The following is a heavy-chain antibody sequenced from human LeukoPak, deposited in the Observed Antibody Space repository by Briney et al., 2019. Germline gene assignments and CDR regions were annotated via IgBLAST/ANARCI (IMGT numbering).Heavy chain of an antibody. CDR3: AREGTRWIQLLRPVPFDY. Sequence: PSETLSLTCIVSGGSISSSSYYWGWIRQPPGKGLEWIGSIYYSGSTYYNPSLKSRVTISVDTSKNQFSLKLSSMTAADTAVYYCAREGTRWIQLLRPVPFDYWGQGTLVTVSS. D-gene: IGHD5-18*01. J-gene: IGHJ4*02. CDR2: IYYSGST. CDR1: GGSISSSSYY. V-gene: IGHV4-39*07.